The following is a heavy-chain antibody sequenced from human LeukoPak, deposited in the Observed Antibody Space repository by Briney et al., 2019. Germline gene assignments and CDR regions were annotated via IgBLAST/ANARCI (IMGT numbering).Heavy chain of an antibody. CDR3: ARGQGASRGWFDP. CDR2: FYSGGST. CDR1: GFTFSSYA. V-gene: IGHV3-53*01. J-gene: IGHJ5*02. D-gene: IGHD4/OR15-4a*01. Sequence: PGGSLRLSCAASGFTFSSYAMTWVRQAPGKGLEWVSVFYSGGSTYYADSVQGRFTLSRDNSKNTVYLQMNSLRAEDTAVYYCARGQGASRGWFDPWGQGTLVTVSS.